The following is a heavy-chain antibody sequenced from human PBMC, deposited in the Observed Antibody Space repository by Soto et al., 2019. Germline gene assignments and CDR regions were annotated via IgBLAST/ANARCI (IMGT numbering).Heavy chain of an antibody. CDR2: ISGSGDRT. Sequence: GGSLRPSFAASGFTFSNYAMSWVRQAPGKGLEWVSAISGSGDRTYYADSVKGRFTISRDNSKNTLYLQVSSLRAEDTAVYYCAKDRTSESPAHDSWGQGTLVTVSS. CDR1: GFTFSNYA. J-gene: IGHJ4*02. V-gene: IGHV3-23*01. CDR3: AKDRTSESPAHDS.